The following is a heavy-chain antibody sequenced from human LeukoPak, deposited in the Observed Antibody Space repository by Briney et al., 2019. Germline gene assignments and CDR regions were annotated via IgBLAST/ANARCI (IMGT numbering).Heavy chain of an antibody. V-gene: IGHV3-48*01. Sequence: GGSLRLSCAASGLTFSYYSMAWVRQAPGKGLEWVSYIDSSSATTYYADSVKGRFIISRDNAKNSLFLQINSLRAEDTAVYYCAGSTVWSGIFQYWGQGTLVTVSS. CDR2: IDSSSATT. J-gene: IGHJ1*01. D-gene: IGHD3-3*01. CDR3: AGSTVWSGIFQY. CDR1: GLTFSYYS.